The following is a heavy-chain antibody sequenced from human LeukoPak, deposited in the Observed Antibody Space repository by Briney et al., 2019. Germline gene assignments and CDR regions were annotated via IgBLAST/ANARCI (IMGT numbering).Heavy chain of an antibody. CDR3: VGDTPPGGDYYLDY. J-gene: IGHJ4*02. V-gene: IGHV3-33*01. CDR1: GFSFSTYG. D-gene: IGHD3-16*01. Sequence: GGSLRLPCAAPGFSFSTYGMHWVRQAPGKELQWVALIWNAGTNTYYADSVKGRFTISRDNPKNTLYLQMNSLRAEDTAVYYCVGDTPPGGDYYLDYWGQGTLVIVSS. CDR2: IWNAGTNT.